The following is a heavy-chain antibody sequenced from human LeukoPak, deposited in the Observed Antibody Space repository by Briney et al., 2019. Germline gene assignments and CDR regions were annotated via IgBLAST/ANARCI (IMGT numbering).Heavy chain of an antibody. Sequence: GRSLRLSCAASGFTFSSYAMHWVRQAPGKGLEWVAVISYDESNKCTGGSVKGGFTISRDNSKNTLYLQMNSLRAEDTAVYYCARGGSFVNGMYYYYGMDVWGQGTTVTVSS. CDR3: ARGGSFVNGMYYYYGMDV. D-gene: IGHD1-14*01. V-gene: IGHV3-30-3*01. CDR1: GFTFSSYA. J-gene: IGHJ6*02. CDR2: ISYDESNK.